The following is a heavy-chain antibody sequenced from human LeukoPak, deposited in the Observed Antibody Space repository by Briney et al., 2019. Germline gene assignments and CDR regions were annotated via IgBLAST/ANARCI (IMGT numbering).Heavy chain of an antibody. J-gene: IGHJ4*02. D-gene: IGHD1-26*01. Sequence: VASVKVSCKASGGTFSSYAISWVRQAPGQGLGWMGRIIPIFGIANYAQKFQGRVTITADKSTSTACMELSSLRSEDTAVYYCARAPSSGSYFDYWGQGTLVTVSS. CDR1: GGTFSSYA. CDR3: ARAPSSGSYFDY. V-gene: IGHV1-69*04. CDR2: IIPIFGIA.